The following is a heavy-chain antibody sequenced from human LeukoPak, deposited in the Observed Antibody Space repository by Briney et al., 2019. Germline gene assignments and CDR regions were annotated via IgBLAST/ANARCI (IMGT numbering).Heavy chain of an antibody. V-gene: IGHV3-30*04. J-gene: IGHJ4*02. D-gene: IGHD6-13*01. Sequence: PGGSLRLSCAASGFTFSSYAMHWVRQAPGKGLEWAAVISYDGSNKYYADSVKGRFTISRDNSKNTLYLQMNSLRAEDTAVYYCARGGSSSWYLPFDYWGQGTLVTVSS. CDR1: GFTFSSYA. CDR3: ARGGSSSWYLPFDY. CDR2: ISYDGSNK.